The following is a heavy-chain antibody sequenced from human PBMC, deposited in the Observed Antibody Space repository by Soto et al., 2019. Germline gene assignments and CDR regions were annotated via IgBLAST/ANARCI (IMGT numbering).Heavy chain of an antibody. CDR2: ICRTGST. D-gene: IGHD1-7*01. CDR1: AGSSTSNNW. V-gene: IGHV4-4*02. CDR3: ASRDPGTSVDY. J-gene: IGHJ4*02. Sequence: PSETRSRTCALSAGSSTSNNWWTWVRQPPGQGLEWIGEICRTGSTNYNPSLKSRVTSSLDKSESQPPLKVTSLPAPATAVYYGASRDPGTSVDYWGQGTLVAVSS.